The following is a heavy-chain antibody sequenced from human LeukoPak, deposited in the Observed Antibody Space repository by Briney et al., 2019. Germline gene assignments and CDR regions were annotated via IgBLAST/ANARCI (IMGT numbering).Heavy chain of an antibody. CDR3: AREGGRGSSNLDYFDY. Sequence: GSLRLSCAASGFSFSVYTINWVRQAPGEGLGWVSSISSNGAYIYYADSMEGRFTISRDNAKNSLSLQMDSLRAEDTAIYYCAREGGRGSSNLDYFDYWGQGMLVTVSS. V-gene: IGHV3-21*01. J-gene: IGHJ4*02. CDR1: GFSFSVYT. CDR2: ISSNGAYI. D-gene: IGHD2-15*01.